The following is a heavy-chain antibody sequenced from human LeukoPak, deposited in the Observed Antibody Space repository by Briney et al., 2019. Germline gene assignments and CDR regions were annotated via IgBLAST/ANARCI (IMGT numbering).Heavy chain of an antibody. CDR3: ARGLDCSGGICYSNWFDP. D-gene: IGHD2-15*01. CDR2: ISSSSSYI. V-gene: IGHV3-21*01. CDR1: GFTFSSYS. J-gene: IGHJ5*02. Sequence: GGSLRLSCAASGFTFSSYSMNWVRQAPGKGLEWVSSISSSSSYIYYADSVKGRFTISRDNAKNSLFLQMNSLRAEDTAVYYCARGLDCSGGICYSNWFDPWGQGTLVTVSS.